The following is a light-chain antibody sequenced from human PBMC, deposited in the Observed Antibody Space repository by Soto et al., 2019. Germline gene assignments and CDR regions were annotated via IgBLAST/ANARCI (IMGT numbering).Light chain of an antibody. CDR2: EVS. CDR3: SSYTSSSTKL. Sequence: QSALTQPASVSGSPGQSITISCTGTSSDVGGYKYVSWYQQHPGKAPKLMIYEVSNRPSGVSNRFSGSKSGNRASLTISGLQAEDEADYYCSSYTSSSTKLFGGGTKLTVL. J-gene: IGLJ3*02. CDR1: SSDVGGYKY. V-gene: IGLV2-14*01.